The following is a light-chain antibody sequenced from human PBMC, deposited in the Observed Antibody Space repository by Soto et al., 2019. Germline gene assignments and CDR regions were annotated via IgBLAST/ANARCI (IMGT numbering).Light chain of an antibody. CDR3: FSYAGSSTLYV. J-gene: IGLJ1*01. CDR1: SSDVGSYNL. CDR2: EGS. Sequence: QSALTQPASVSGSPVQSITISCTGTSSDVGSYNLVSWYQQHPGKAPKLMIYEGSKRPSGVSNRFSGSKSGNTASLTISGLQAEDEADYYCFSYAGSSTLYVFATGTKLTVL. V-gene: IGLV2-23*01.